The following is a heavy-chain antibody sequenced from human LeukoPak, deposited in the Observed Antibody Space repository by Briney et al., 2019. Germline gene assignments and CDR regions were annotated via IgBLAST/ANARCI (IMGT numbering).Heavy chain of an antibody. J-gene: IGHJ3*02. CDR3: ASSWSDDAFDI. V-gene: IGHV4-38-2*01. CDR2: IYHSGST. D-gene: IGHD6-13*01. Sequence: SETLSLTCAVSGYSISSGYYWGWIRQPPGKGLEWIGSIYHSGSTYYNPSLKSRVTISVDTSKNQFSLKLSSVTAADTAVYYCASSWSDDAFDIWGQGTMVTVSS. CDR1: GYSISSGYY.